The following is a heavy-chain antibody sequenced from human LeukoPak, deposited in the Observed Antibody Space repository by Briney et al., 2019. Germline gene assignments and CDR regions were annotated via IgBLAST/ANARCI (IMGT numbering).Heavy chain of an antibody. Sequence: GASVTVSRKASGGTFSSYTISWVRQAPGQGLEWMGRIIPILGISNYAQKFQGRVTITADKSTSTAYMELSSLRSEDTAVYYCATRYCSGGSCPNRPYYYGMDVWGQGTTVTVSS. D-gene: IGHD2-15*01. CDR3: ATRYCSGGSCPNRPYYYGMDV. CDR2: IIPILGIS. V-gene: IGHV1-69*02. CDR1: GGTFSSYT. J-gene: IGHJ6*02.